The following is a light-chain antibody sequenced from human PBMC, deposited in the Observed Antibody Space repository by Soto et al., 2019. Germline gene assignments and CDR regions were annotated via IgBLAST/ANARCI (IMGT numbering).Light chain of an antibody. CDR2: AAS. CDR1: QSISSY. J-gene: IGKJ3*01. CDR3: QQSYSSPFT. Sequence: DIQMTQSPSSLSASVGDRVTVTCRASQSISSYLQRYQQKPGKAPNLLIYAASRLQSGVTSKFSGSGSGTDFTLTISSPLPEDFASYYCQQSYSSPFTFGRATKVDIK. V-gene: IGKV1-39*01.